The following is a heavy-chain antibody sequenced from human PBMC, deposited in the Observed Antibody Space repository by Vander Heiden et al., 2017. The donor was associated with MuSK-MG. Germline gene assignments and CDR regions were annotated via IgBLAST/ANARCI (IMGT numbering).Heavy chain of an antibody. D-gene: IGHD3-3*01. J-gene: IGHJ3*02. CDR2: ITGSGVST. CDR3: AKGSYNFWSAYPTDAFDI. Sequence: EVQLVESGGGLVQPGGSLRLSCAASGFTFSSYAMSWVRQAPGKGLEWVSAITGSGVSTYYADSVKGRFTISRDNSKNTLYLQMNSLRAEDTAVYYCAKGSYNFWSAYPTDAFDIWGRGTMVTVSS. V-gene: IGHV3-23*04. CDR1: GFTFSSYA.